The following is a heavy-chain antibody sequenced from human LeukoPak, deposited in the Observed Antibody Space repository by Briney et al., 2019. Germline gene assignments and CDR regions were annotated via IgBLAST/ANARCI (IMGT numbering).Heavy chain of an antibody. CDR1: GFTFSSYG. CDR2: ISYDGSNK. CDR3: AKEYYYDSSGYYPSLDY. V-gene: IGHV3-30*18. J-gene: IGHJ4*02. Sequence: TGGSLRLSCAASGFTFSSYGMHWVRQAPGKGLEWVAVISYDGSNKYYADSVKGRFTISRDNSKNTLYLQMNSLRAEDTAVHYCAKEYYYDSSGYYPSLDYWGQGTLVTVSS. D-gene: IGHD3-22*01.